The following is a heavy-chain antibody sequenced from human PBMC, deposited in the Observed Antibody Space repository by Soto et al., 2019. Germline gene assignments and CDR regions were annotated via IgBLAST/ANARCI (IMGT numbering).Heavy chain of an antibody. CDR2: ISSTTNYI. CDR1: GFTFTRYS. J-gene: IGHJ4*02. CDR3: ARESEDLTSIFDY. Sequence: EVQLVESGGGLVKPRGSLRLSCAASGFTFTRYSMNWVRQAPGKGLEWVSSISSTTNYIYYGDSMKGRFTISRDNAKNSLYLEMNSLRAEDTAVYYCARESEDLTSIFDYWGQGTLVTVSS. V-gene: IGHV3-21*06.